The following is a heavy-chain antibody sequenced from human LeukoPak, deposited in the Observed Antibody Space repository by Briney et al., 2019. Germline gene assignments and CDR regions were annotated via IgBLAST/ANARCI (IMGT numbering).Heavy chain of an antibody. CDR2: INPNSGGT. CDR1: GYTFTGYY. Sequence: ASVKVSCKASGYTFTGYYMHWVRQAPGQGLEWMGWINPNSGGTNYAQKFQGRVTMTRDTSISTAYMELSRLRSDDTAVYYCARHSIVVVPAANDYYYGMDVWGQGTTVTVSS. D-gene: IGHD2-2*01. CDR3: ARHSIVVVPAANDYYYGMDV. J-gene: IGHJ6*02. V-gene: IGHV1-2*02.